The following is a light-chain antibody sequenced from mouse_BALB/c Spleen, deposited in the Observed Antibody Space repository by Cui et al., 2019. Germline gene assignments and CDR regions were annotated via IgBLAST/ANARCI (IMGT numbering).Light chain of an antibody. CDR2: LAS. V-gene: IGKV6-14*01. Sequence: DIVMTQSQKFMSTSVGDRVSITCKASQNVRTAVAWYQKKPGQSPKALIYLASNRNTGVPDRFTGSGSGTDFTLTISNVQSEDLADYFCLQHWNYPLTFGSVTKLEIK. J-gene: IGKJ4*01. CDR3: LQHWNYPLT. CDR1: QNVRTA.